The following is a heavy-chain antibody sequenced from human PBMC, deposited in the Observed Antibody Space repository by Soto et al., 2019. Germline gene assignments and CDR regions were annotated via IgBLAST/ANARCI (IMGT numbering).Heavy chain of an antibody. CDR1: GFTLRNYA. CDR2: ISGTGSDT. J-gene: IGHJ4*02. CDR3: ARGTADDPRVYVF. Sequence: EVQLLESGGGLIQPGGSLKLSCAASGFTLRNYAMAWVRQAPGKGLEWVSSISGTGSDTFYADSVRGRFTISRDNSRNTLSLQMDSLRAEDTAVYFCARGTADDPRVYVFWGLGTLVTVSS. V-gene: IGHV3-23*01. D-gene: IGHD3-10*02.